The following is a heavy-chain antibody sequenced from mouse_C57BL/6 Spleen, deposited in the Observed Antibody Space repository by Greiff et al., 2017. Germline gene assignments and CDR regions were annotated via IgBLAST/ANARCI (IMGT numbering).Heavy chain of an antibody. Sequence: VQLQESGAELVKPGASVKISCKASGYAFSSYWMNWVKQRPGKGLEWIGQIYPGDGDTNYNGKFKGKATLTADKSSSTAYMQLSSLTSEDSAVYFCERRGDGGFDYWGQGTTLTVSS. V-gene: IGHV1-80*01. J-gene: IGHJ2*01. CDR3: ERRGDGGFDY. CDR2: IYPGDGDT. CDR1: GYAFSSYW. D-gene: IGHD3-3*01.